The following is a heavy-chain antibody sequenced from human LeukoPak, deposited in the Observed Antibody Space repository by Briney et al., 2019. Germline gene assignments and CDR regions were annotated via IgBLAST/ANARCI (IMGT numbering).Heavy chain of an antibody. V-gene: IGHV3-33*01. D-gene: IGHD5-18*01. CDR1: GFTFSSYG. J-gene: IGHJ4*02. CDR2: IWYDGSNK. Sequence: PGRSLRLSCAASGFTFSSYGMHWVRQAPGKGLEWVAVIWYDGSNKYYADSVKGRFTISRDNAKNSLYLQMNSLRAEDTAVYYCARDYSYGFLNWGQGTLVTVSS. CDR3: ARDYSYGFLN.